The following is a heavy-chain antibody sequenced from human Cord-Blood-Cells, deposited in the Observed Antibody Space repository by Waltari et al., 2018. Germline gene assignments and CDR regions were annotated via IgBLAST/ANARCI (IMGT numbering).Heavy chain of an antibody. Sequence: EVQLVESGGGLLQPGGSLRLSCASSGFPFSYHYMAWVRQPPGKGLEWVGRTRNKANSNTTEYAASVKGRFTISRDDSKNSLYLQMNSLKTEDTAVYYCASSSFSGSYWDYWGQGTLVTVSS. CDR3: ASSSFSGSYWDY. CDR1: GFPFSYHY. D-gene: IGHD1-26*01. J-gene: IGHJ4*02. CDR2: TRNKANSNTT. V-gene: IGHV3-72*01.